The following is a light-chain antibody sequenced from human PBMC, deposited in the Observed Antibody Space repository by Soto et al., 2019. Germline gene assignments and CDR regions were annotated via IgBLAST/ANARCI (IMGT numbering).Light chain of an antibody. J-gene: IGKJ1*01. CDR3: QQYGSSPRT. CDR1: QSVSSY. V-gene: IGKV3-20*01. CDR2: GAV. Sequence: EIVLTQSPATLSLSPGERATLSCRASQSVSSYLAWYQQKPGQAPRLLIYGAVSRATGIPDRFSGSGSGTDFFLTITRLEPEDFAVYYCQQYGSSPRTFGQGTKVDIK.